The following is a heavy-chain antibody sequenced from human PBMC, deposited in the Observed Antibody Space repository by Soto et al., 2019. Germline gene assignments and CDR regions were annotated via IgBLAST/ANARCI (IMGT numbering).Heavy chain of an antibody. D-gene: IGHD3-10*01. V-gene: IGHV3-21*01. Sequence: EVQLVESGGGLVKPGGSLRLSCAASGFTFSSYSMNWVRQAPGKGLEWVSSISSSSSYIYYADSVKGRFTISRDNAKNSLYLQMNSLRAEDTAVYYCAILPLAVRGALPPYYYGMDVWGQGTTVTVSS. J-gene: IGHJ6*02. CDR3: AILPLAVRGALPPYYYGMDV. CDR1: GFTFSSYS. CDR2: ISSSSSYI.